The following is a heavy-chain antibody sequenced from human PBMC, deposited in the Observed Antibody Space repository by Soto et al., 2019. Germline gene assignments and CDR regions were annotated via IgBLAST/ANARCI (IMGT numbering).Heavy chain of an antibody. Sequence: GGSLRLSCAASGFTFSSYAMHWVREAPGKGLEWVAVISYDGSNKYYADSVKGRFTISRDNSKNTLYLQMNSLRAEDTAVYYCARVIAAAAYYFDYWGQGTQVTVTS. J-gene: IGHJ4*02. CDR3: ARVIAAAAYYFDY. D-gene: IGHD6-13*01. CDR2: ISYDGSNK. CDR1: GFTFSSYA. V-gene: IGHV3-30-3*01.